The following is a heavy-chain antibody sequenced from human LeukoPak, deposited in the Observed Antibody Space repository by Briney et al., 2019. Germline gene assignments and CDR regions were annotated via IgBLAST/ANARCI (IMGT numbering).Heavy chain of an antibody. D-gene: IGHD3-3*02. CDR1: GSTFSRYS. V-gene: IGHV3-48*01. CDR2: ISGSSANI. J-gene: IGHJ3*01. CDR3: GRNKEAFCKGPCYCAINI. Sequence: GGSLRLSCEGSGSTFSRYSMNWVRQTPGKGLEWVSYISGSSANIHYADSVKGRFTSSRDNAKNSLFLEMNNLRAEDTGVYYCGRNKEAFCKGPCYCAINIGGKGTLV.